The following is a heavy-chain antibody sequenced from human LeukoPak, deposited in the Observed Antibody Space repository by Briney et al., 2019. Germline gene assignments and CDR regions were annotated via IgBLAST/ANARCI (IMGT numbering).Heavy chain of an antibody. CDR3: AKLGGSYRSFDY. V-gene: IGHV3-23*01. Sequence: GGSLRLSCAASGFTFSSYAMSWVRQAPGKGLEWVSAISGSGGSTYYADSVKGRFTISRDNSKNTLYLQMNSLRAEDTAVCYCAKLGGSYRSFDYWGRGTLVTVSS. CDR1: GFTFSSYA. D-gene: IGHD1-26*01. CDR2: ISGSGGST. J-gene: IGHJ4*02.